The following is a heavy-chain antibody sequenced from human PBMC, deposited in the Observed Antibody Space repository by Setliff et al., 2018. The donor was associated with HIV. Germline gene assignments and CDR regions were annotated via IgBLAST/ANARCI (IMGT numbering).Heavy chain of an antibody. V-gene: IGHV3-15*01. CDR1: GFPFSNAW. CDR3: TTDIVVVEARLPRGNY. Sequence: PGGSLRLSCAASGFPFSNAWMSWVRQAPGKGLEWVGRVKSKTDGGTTDYAAPVKGRFTISRDDSKNTVSLQMNSLQTEDTAVYYCTTDIVVVEARLPRGNYWGQGTLVTVSS. CDR2: VKSKTDGGTT. D-gene: IGHD2-15*01. J-gene: IGHJ4*02.